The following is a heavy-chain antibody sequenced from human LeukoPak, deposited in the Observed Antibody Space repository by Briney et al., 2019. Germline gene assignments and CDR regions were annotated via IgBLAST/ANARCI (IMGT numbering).Heavy chain of an antibody. V-gene: IGHV4-59*08. J-gene: IGHJ5*02. CDR2: IYYSGST. Sequence: SETLSLTCTVSGGSISSYYWSWIRQPPGRGLEWIGYIYYSGSTNYNPSLKSRVTISVNTSKNQFSLKLSSVTAADTAVYYCATHGSPHGSGSYLRDWFDPWGQGTLVTVSS. D-gene: IGHD3-10*01. CDR1: GGSISSYY. CDR3: ATHGSPHGSGSYLRDWFDP.